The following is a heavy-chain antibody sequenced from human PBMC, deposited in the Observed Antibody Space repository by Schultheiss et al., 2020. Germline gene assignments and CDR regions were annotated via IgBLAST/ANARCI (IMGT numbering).Heavy chain of an antibody. CDR2: IIPIFGTA. CDR1: GGTFSSYA. D-gene: IGHD2-2*01. J-gene: IGHJ4*02. V-gene: IGHV1-69*06. Sequence: SVKVSCKASGGTFSSYAISWVRQAPGQGLEWMGGIIPIFGTANYAQKFQGRVTITADKSTSTAYMELSSLRSEDTAVYYCARVRLGGCYCFDYWGQGTLVTVSS. CDR3: ARVRLGGCYCFDY.